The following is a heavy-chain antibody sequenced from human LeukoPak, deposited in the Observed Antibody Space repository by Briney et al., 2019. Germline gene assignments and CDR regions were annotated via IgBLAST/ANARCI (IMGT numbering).Heavy chain of an antibody. V-gene: IGHV4-39*01. J-gene: IGHJ4*02. D-gene: IGHD6-19*01. Sequence: SETLSLTCTVSGGSMSSSSYYWGWIRQPPGKGLKWIGSIYYSGSTYYNPSLKSRVTISVDTSKNQFSLKLSSVTAADTAVYYCARRPLYSSGWTRGPFDYWGQGTLVTVSS. CDR3: ARRPLYSSGWTRGPFDY. CDR1: GGSMSSSSYY. CDR2: IYYSGST.